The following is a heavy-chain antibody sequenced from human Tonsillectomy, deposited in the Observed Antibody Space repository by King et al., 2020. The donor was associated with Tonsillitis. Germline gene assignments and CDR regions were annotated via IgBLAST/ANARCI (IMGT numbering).Heavy chain of an antibody. CDR3: ASTVDDYGDYAEFDI. V-gene: IGHV3-30*04. CDR2: ISYDGSDK. Sequence: VQLVESGGGVVQPGRSLRLSCAASGFTFSTYAMHWVRQAPGKGLEWVAVISYDGSDKYYADSVKGRFTISRDNSKNTLYLQMNSLRAEDTAIYYCASTVDDYGDYAEFDIWGQGTMVTVSS. J-gene: IGHJ3*02. D-gene: IGHD4-17*01. CDR1: GFTFSTYA.